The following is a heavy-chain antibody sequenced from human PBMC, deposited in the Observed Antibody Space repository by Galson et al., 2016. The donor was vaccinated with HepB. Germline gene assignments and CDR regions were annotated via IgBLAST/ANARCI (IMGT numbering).Heavy chain of an antibody. CDR1: GFTFEDYA. V-gene: IGHV3-9*01. CDR3: AKGRRYFDWLLGFDY. Sequence: SLRLSCAVSGFTFEDYAVHWVRQVPGKGLEWISGISWNSDSINYAISVKGRFTISRDNAKNSLYLQMNSLRAEDTALYYCAKGRRYFDWLLGFDYWGQGILVTVSS. CDR2: ISWNSDSI. D-gene: IGHD3-9*01. J-gene: IGHJ4*02.